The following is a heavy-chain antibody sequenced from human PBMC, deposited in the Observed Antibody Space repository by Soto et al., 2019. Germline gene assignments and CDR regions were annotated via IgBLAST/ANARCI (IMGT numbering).Heavy chain of an antibody. CDR3: AIGGTPIAY. J-gene: IGHJ4*02. D-gene: IGHD3-16*01. V-gene: IGHV1-18*01. Sequence: QVQLVQSGSEVKKPGASVKVYCKASGYTFTHFGIRLARQAPGQGLECMGWISAYNGNTNHAQHFQGRVTMTTDTSTGTAAMGLGSLRSDDTAVYYCAIGGTPIAYWGQGTMVTVSS. CDR2: ISAYNGNT. CDR1: GYTFTHFG.